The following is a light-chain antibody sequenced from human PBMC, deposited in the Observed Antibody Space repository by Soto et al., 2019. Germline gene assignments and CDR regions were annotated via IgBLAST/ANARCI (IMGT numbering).Light chain of an antibody. CDR3: QQHGTSPIT. Sequence: VLTQSTGTLSSTTGQSAPTFCSASPSVSSSCIAWYQQKRGQAPRLLVYGASNRATGIPDRFSGSGSGTDFTLTISRLEPDDFAVYYCQQHGTSPITFGQGTLLEIK. J-gene: IGKJ5*01. CDR1: PSVSSSC. V-gene: IGKV3-20*01. CDR2: GAS.